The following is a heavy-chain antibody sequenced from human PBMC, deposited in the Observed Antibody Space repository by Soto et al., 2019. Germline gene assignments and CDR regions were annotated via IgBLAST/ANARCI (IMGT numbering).Heavy chain of an antibody. J-gene: IGHJ6*02. CDR2: MNPNSGNT. Sequence: ASVKVSCKASGYTFTSYDINWVRQATGQGLEWMGWMNPNSGNTGYAQKFQGRVTMTRNTSISTAYMELSSLRSEDTAVYYCASLRYYYDSSGYQDYGMDVWGQGTTVTVSS. V-gene: IGHV1-8*01. CDR3: ASLRYYYDSSGYQDYGMDV. CDR1: GYTFTSYD. D-gene: IGHD3-22*01.